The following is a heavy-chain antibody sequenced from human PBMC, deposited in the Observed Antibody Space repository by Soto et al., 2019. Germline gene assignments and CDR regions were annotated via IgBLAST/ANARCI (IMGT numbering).Heavy chain of an antibody. CDR1: GYTFTSYG. D-gene: IGHD3-16*02. CDR3: ARGFRFGELSLYRY. J-gene: IGHJ4*02. CDR2: ISAYNGNT. Sequence: QVQLVQSGAEVKKPGASVKVSCKASGYTFTSYGISWVRQAPGQGLEWMGWISAYNGNTNYAQKLQGRVTMTTDTSTSTEHIELRSLRSYDTAVYFRARGFRFGELSLYRYWGQGTLVTVSS. V-gene: IGHV1-18*01.